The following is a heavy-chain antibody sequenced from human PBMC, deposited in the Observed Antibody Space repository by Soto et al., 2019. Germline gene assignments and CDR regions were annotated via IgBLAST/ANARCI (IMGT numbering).Heavy chain of an antibody. D-gene: IGHD2-15*01. V-gene: IGHV3-30*18. J-gene: IGHJ3*02. CDR1: GFTFSSYG. Sequence: QVQLVESGGGVVQPGRSLRLSCAASGFTFSSYGMHWVRQAPGKGLEWVAVISYDGSNKYYADSVKGRFTISRDNSKNTLYLQMNSLRAEDTAVYSCAKDYELIVVVVAATNGAFDIWGLGTMVTVSS. CDR3: AKDYELIVVVVAATNGAFDI. CDR2: ISYDGSNK.